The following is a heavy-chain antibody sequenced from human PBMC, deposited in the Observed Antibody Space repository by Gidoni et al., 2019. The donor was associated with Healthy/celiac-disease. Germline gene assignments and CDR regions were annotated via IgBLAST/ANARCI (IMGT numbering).Heavy chain of an antibody. CDR2: INPKSGGT. V-gene: IGHV1-2*02. Sequence: QVQLVQSGAELTKPGASVKVSCKASGYPFTGYYMHWVRQAPGQGIEWMGWINPKSGGTNYAQKFQGRVTMTRDTSISTAYMELSRLRSDDTAVYYCAREGIAAHPRDYYYYGMDVWGQGTTVTVSS. D-gene: IGHD6-13*01. CDR3: AREGIAAHPRDYYYYGMDV. CDR1: GYPFTGYY. J-gene: IGHJ6*02.